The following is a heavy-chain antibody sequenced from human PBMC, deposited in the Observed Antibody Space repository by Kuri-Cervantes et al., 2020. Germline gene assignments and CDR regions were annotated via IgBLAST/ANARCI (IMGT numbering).Heavy chain of an antibody. V-gene: IGHV3-49*03. D-gene: IGHD3-3*01. CDR3: TRALEYYDFWRGYHRYHHYYYWIDV. CDR1: GFTFGDYA. CDR2: IRSKAYGGTI. J-gene: IGHJ6*02. Sequence: GESLKISCTSSGFTFGDYALGWFRQAQGKGLEWVGFIRSKAYGGTIEYAASVKGRFTISRDDSKSIAYLQMNSLKTEDTAVYYCTRALEYYDFWRGYHRYHHYYYWIDVWGQGTTVTVSS.